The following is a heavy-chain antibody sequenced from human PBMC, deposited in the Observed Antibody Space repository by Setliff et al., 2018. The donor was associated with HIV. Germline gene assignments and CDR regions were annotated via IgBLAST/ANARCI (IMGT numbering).Heavy chain of an antibody. D-gene: IGHD5-12*01. V-gene: IGHV1-18*01. CDR1: GYTFTSYG. CDR3: ARGRWLQSAFDY. Sequence: ASVKVSCKASGYTFTSYGITWVRQAPGQGLEWMGWISVDKGDTNYAQKLQGRVTMTTDTSTSTAYMELRSLRSGDTAVYYCARGRWLQSAFDYWGQGTLVTVSS. CDR2: ISVDKGDT. J-gene: IGHJ4*02.